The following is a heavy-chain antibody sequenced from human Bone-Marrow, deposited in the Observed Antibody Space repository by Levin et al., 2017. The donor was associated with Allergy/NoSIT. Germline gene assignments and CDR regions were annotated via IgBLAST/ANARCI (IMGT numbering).Heavy chain of an antibody. CDR3: AKGNTGIVGAQYGMDV. V-gene: IGHV3-23*01. J-gene: IGHJ6*02. CDR1: GFTFSSYA. D-gene: IGHD1-26*01. CDR2: ISGSGGST. Sequence: GGSLRLSCAASGFTFSSYAMSWVRQAPGKGLEWVSAISGSGGSTYYADSVKGRFTISRDNSKNTLYLQMNSLRAEDTAVYYCAKGNTGIVGAQYGMDVWGQGTTVTVSS.